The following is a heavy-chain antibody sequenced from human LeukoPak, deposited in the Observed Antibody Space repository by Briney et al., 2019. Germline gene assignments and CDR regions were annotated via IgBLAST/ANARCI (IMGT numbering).Heavy chain of an antibody. Sequence: SETLSLICTVSGGSISTISSSSHFWWGWIRQPPGKGLEWIGSISHSGSTYYNPSLERRVTISVDTSNNQFSLEVSSVTAADTAVYYCARDCCDYRSWFDPWGQGSLVTVSS. J-gene: IGHJ5*02. CDR3: ARDCCDYRSWFDP. CDR2: ISHSGST. D-gene: IGHD4-11*01. CDR1: GGSISTISSSSHF. V-gene: IGHV4-39*07.